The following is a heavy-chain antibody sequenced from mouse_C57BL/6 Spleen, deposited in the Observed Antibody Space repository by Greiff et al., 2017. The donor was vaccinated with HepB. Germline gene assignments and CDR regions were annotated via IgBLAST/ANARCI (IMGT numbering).Heavy chain of an antibody. Sequence: DVHLVESGGDLVKPGGSLKLSCAASGFTFSSYGMSWVRQTPDKRLEWVATISSGGSYTYYPDSVKGRFTISRDNAKNTLYLQMSSLKSEDTAMYYGARQAGSSPYYYAMDYWGQGTSVTVSS. D-gene: IGHD1-1*01. CDR2: ISSGGSYT. CDR3: ARQAGSSPYYYAMDY. CDR1: GFTFSSYG. J-gene: IGHJ4*01. V-gene: IGHV5-6*01.